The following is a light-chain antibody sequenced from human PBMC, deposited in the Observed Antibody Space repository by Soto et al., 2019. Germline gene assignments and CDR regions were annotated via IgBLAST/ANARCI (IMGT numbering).Light chain of an antibody. J-gene: IGLJ2*01. V-gene: IGLV3-21*04. CDR1: NIGSKS. CDR3: PFWDSSSDVV. Sequence: SYELTQPPSVSVAPGKTARITCGGNNIGSKSVHWYQQKPGPAPVLVIYYDSDRPSGIPERFSGSNSGNTATLTIGRVEAGDEADYYCPFWDSSSDVVFGGGTQLTVL. CDR2: YDS.